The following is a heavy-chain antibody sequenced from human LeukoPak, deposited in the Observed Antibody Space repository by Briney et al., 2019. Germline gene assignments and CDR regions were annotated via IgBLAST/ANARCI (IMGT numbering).Heavy chain of an antibody. CDR3: ARVRLQPRTLLDDAFDI. CDR2: ISTSSSYI. J-gene: IGHJ3*02. D-gene: IGHD1-14*01. CDR1: GFTFSSYS. V-gene: IGHV3-21*01. Sequence: GGSLRLSYAASGFTFSSYSMNWVRQAPGKGLEWVSCISTSSSYIYYADSVKGRFTISRDNAKNSLYLQMNSLRAEDTAVYYCARVRLQPRTLLDDAFDIWGQGTMVTVSS.